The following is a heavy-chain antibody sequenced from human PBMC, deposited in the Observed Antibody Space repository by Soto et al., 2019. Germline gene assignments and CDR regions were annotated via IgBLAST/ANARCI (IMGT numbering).Heavy chain of an antibody. J-gene: IGHJ4*02. CDR2: IYCTGST. CDR1: NESISHRNYY. CDR3: AIHPLRQRGWLSS. Sequence: QIQLQESGPGLVKPSETISLTCVVSNESISHRNYYWGWIRQPPGTGLEWIGSIYCTGSTYYNPSLKSRVTISVDTSKNQFSLNLASVTAAVTASYYCAIHPLRQRGWLSSGGQGTLVTVSS. V-gene: IGHV4-39*07. D-gene: IGHD3-10*01.